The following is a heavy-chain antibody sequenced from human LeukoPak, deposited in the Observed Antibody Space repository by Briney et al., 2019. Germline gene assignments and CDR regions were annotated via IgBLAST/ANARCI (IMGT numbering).Heavy chain of an antibody. D-gene: IGHD2-15*01. CDR2: ISSSSSYI. V-gene: IGHV3-21*01. CDR3: ARGFDIVVVVAATLDY. Sequence: GGSLRLSCAASGFTFSSYSMNWVRQAPGKGLEWVSSISSSSSYIYYADSVKGRFTISRDNAKNSLYLQMNSLRAEDTAVYYCARGFDIVVVVAATLDYWGQGTLVTVSS. J-gene: IGHJ4*02. CDR1: GFTFSSYS.